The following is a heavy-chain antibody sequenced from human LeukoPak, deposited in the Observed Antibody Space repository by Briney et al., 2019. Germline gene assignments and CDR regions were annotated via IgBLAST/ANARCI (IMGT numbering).Heavy chain of an antibody. Sequence: GESLRLSCAASGFTFSSYAMSWVRQAPGKGLEWVSAISGSGGSTYYADSVKGRFTISRDNSKNTLYLQMNSLRAEDTAVYYCAKGPGYYDSSGLFDYWGQGTLVTVSS. D-gene: IGHD3-22*01. V-gene: IGHV3-23*01. CDR2: ISGSGGST. CDR3: AKGPGYYDSSGLFDY. J-gene: IGHJ4*02. CDR1: GFTFSSYA.